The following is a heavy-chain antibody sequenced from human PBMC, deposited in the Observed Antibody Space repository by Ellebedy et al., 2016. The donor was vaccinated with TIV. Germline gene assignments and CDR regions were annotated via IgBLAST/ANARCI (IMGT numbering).Heavy chain of an antibody. CDR2: ISGSGGST. J-gene: IGHJ4*02. Sequence: PGGSLRLSCAASGFTFSNYAMSWVRQAPGKGLEWVSAISGSGGSTYYADSVKGRFTISRDNSNNSLYLQMNSLRAEDTAVYYCAKGSQWLGRTCFDYWGQGTLVTVSS. CDR3: AKGSQWLGRTCFDY. CDR1: GFTFSNYA. V-gene: IGHV3-23*01. D-gene: IGHD6-19*01.